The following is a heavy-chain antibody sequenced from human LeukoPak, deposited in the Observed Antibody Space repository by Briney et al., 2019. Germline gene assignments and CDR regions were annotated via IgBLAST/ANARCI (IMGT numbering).Heavy chain of an antibody. J-gene: IGHJ4*02. D-gene: IGHD2-2*01. CDR2: IYHSGST. Sequence: SETLSLTCTVSGYSISSGYYWGWIRQPPGKGLEWIGSIYHSGSTYYNPSLKSRVTISVDTSKNQFSLKLSSVTAADTAVYYCASGKYCSSTSCYPRGGTHFDYWGQGTLVTVSS. V-gene: IGHV4-38-2*02. CDR3: ASGKYCSSTSCYPRGGTHFDY. CDR1: GYSISSGYY.